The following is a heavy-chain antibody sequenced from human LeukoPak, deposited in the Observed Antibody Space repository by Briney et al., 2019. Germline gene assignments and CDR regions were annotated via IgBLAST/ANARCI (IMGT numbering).Heavy chain of an antibody. D-gene: IGHD2-15*01. V-gene: IGHV3-23*01. CDR2: ISGSGGST. J-gene: IGHJ4*02. CDR1: GFIYGNYW. CDR3: AKDLVVVAAIMFDY. Sequence: GGSLRLSCVGSGFIYGNYWMHWVRQAPGKGLEWVSAISGSGGSTYYADSVKGRFTISRDNSKNTLYLQMNSLRAEDTAVYYCAKDLVVVAAIMFDYWGQGTLVTVSS.